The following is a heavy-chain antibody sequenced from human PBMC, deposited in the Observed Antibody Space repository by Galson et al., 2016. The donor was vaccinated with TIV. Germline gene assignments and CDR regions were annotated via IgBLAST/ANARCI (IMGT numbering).Heavy chain of an antibody. D-gene: IGHD2-8*02. CDR1: GYTFRDYS. CDR2: INPNSAGT. J-gene: IGHJ6*03. CDR3: ARDREYDDTGHYTSYYMDV. Sequence: SVKVSCKASGYTFRDYSINWVRQAPGQGLEWMGRINPNSAGTNYAQNFQGRVTMTRDTSISTAYMELSRLRSADTAVYFCARDREYDDTGHYTSYYMDVWGKGTTVSVSS. V-gene: IGHV1-2*06.